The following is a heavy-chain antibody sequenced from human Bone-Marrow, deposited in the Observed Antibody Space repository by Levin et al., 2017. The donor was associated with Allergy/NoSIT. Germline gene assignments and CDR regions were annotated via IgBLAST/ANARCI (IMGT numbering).Heavy chain of an antibody. V-gene: IGHV3-23*01. Sequence: QTGGSLRLSCAASGLTFSSYAMSWVRQAPGKGLEWVSAISGSGGSTFYADSVKGRFTISRDNSKNTLYLQMNSLRAEDTAVYYCAKVSSNYDYVWGSYRAFDYWGQGTLVTVSS. CDR1: GLTFSSYA. CDR2: ISGSGGST. CDR3: AKVSSNYDYVWGSYRAFDY. J-gene: IGHJ4*02. D-gene: IGHD3-16*02.